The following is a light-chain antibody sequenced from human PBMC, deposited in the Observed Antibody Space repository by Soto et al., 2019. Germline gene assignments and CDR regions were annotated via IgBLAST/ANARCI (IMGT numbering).Light chain of an antibody. CDR2: GAT. CDR3: QQYGNPPT. Sequence: EIVLTQSPATLSLSPGERASLSCRASQSVTDNYVAWYQQKPGHATRLLIHGATFRATAVPDRFSGSGSGPDFTITISSLEPEDFSVYHCQQYGNPPTFGPGTKLEI. J-gene: IGKJ1*01. CDR1: QSVTDNY. V-gene: IGKV3-20*01.